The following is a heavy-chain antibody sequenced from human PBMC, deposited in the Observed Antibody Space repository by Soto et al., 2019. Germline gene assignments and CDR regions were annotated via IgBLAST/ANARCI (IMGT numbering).Heavy chain of an antibody. Sequence: PGGSLRLSCAASGFTFSSYSMNWVRQAPGKGLEWVSSISSSSSYIYYADSVKGRFTISRDNAKNSLYLQMNSLRAEDTAVYYCARNMITFGGVIVPFDYWGQGTLVTVSS. V-gene: IGHV3-21*01. CDR2: ISSSSSYI. J-gene: IGHJ4*02. CDR3: ARNMITFGGVIVPFDY. CDR1: GFTFSSYS. D-gene: IGHD3-16*02.